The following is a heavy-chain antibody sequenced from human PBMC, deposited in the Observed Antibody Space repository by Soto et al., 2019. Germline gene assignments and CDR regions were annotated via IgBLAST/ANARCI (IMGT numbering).Heavy chain of an antibody. D-gene: IGHD3-10*01. CDR2: IYDSGSN. CDR1: GGSISSGDYY. CDR3: ARGRGELLFDF. Sequence: QVQLQESGPGLVKPSQTLSLTCTVSGGSISSGDYYWTWIRQPPGTGLEWIGNIYDSGSNYYNPSLESRVIISQDTSKNQFSLKLSSVTAAETAVYYCARGRGELLFDFWGQGTLVTVSS. V-gene: IGHV4-30-4*01. J-gene: IGHJ4*02.